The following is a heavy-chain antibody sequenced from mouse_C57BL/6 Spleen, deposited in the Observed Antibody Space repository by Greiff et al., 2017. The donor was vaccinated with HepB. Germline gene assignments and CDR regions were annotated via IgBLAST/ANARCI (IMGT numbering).Heavy chain of an antibody. CDR1: GYTFTEYT. J-gene: IGHJ2*01. Sequence: QVQLQQSGAELVKPGASVKLSCKASGYTFTEYTIHWVKQRSGQGLEWIGWFYPGSGSIKYNEKFKDKATLTADKSSSTVYMELSRLTSEDSAVYFCARHEEGLSYGTSSSYFDYWGQGTTLTVSS. D-gene: IGHD1-1*01. CDR3: ARHEEGLSYGTSSSYFDY. CDR2: FYPGSGSI. V-gene: IGHV1-62-2*01.